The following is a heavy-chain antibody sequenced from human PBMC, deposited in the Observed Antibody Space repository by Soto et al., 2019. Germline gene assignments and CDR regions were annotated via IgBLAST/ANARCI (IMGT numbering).Heavy chain of an antibody. CDR3: ARDGSTSGYSYDYHGMDV. Sequence: EVQLVESGGGLVQPGGSLRLSCAASGFTFRTYWLSWVRQVPGKGLEWVANINLDGREKNYVDSVKGRFTISRDNPRNSLYLQMSSRRAEDTALYYCARDGSTSGYSYDYHGMDVWGQGTTVTVSS. V-gene: IGHV3-7*05. J-gene: IGHJ6*02. CDR2: INLDGREK. D-gene: IGHD5-18*01. CDR1: GFTFRTYW.